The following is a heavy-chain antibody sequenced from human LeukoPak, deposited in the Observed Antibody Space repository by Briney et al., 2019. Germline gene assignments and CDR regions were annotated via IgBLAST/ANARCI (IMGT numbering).Heavy chain of an antibody. J-gene: IGHJ4*02. V-gene: IGHV3-21*01. CDR1: GFTFSSYS. Sequence: GGSLSLSCAASGFTFSSYSMNWVRQAPGKGLEWVSSISSSSSYIYYADSVKGRFTISRDNAKNSLYLQMNSLRAEDTAVYYCARATPSGSGSYYAEFDYWGQGTLVTVSS. CDR2: ISSSSSYI. CDR3: ARATPSGSGSYYAEFDY. D-gene: IGHD3-10*01.